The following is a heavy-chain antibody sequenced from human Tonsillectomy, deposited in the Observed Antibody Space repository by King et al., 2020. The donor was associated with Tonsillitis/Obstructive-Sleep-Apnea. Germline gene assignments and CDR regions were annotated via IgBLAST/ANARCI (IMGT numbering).Heavy chain of an antibody. V-gene: IGHV3-30*04. Sequence: VQLVESGGGVVQPGRSLRLSCAASGFTFSSYAMHWVRQAPGKGLEWVAVVSYDGSNTYYADSVKGRFTISRDNSKNTLSLQMNSLRAEDTAVYYCVTEGYWSGGTGYSFDYWGQGTLVTVSS. J-gene: IGHJ4*02. CDR3: VTEGYWSGGTGYSFDY. CDR2: VSYDGSNT. D-gene: IGHD2-15*01. CDR1: GFTFSSYA.